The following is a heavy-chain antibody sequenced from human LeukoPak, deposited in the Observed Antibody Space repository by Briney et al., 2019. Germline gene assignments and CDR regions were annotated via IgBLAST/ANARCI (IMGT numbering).Heavy chain of an antibody. CDR3: AREGGLDY. CDR1: GFIFNSYS. V-gene: IGHV3-48*01. CDR2: ISGSGSTI. Sequence: GGSLRLSCAASGFIFNSYSMQWVRQTPGKGLEWVSYISGSGSTIYYADSMKGRFIISRDNAKNSVYLQMNSLRAEDTAVYYCAREGGLDYWGQGTLVTVSS. J-gene: IGHJ4*02. D-gene: IGHD3-16*01.